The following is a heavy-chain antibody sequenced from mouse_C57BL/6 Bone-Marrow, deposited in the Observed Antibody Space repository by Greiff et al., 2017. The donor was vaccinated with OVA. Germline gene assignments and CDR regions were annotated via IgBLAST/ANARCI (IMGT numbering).Heavy chain of an antibody. Sequence: VKLQESGAELVRPGASVTLSCKASGYTFTDYEMHWVKQTPVHGLEWIGAIDPETGGTAYNQKFKGKAILTADKSSSTAYMELRSLTSEDSAVYYCTRWGYYLYWYFDVWGTGTTVTVSS. CDR2: IDPETGGT. D-gene: IGHD2-3*01. CDR1: GYTFTDYE. CDR3: TRWGYYLYWYFDV. V-gene: IGHV1-15*01. J-gene: IGHJ1*03.